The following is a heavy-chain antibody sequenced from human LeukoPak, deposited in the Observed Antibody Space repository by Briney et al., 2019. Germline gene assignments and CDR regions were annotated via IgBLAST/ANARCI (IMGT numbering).Heavy chain of an antibody. J-gene: IGHJ4*02. CDR3: AKDPGVVPAHYFDY. CDR2: TGSTGVST. D-gene: IGHD2-2*01. CDR1: GFTFSSYA. V-gene: IGHV3-23*01. Sequence: GGSLRLSCAASGFTFSSYAMNWVRQAPGKGLEWVSATGSTGVSTFYADSVKGRFTVPRDNSKNTRSLQMNSLRAEDTAVYYCAKDPGVVPAHYFDYWGQGILVTVSS.